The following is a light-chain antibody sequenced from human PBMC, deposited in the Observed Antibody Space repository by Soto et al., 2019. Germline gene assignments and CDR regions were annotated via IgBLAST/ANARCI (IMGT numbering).Light chain of an antibody. CDR1: SSNIGAGYN. CDR2: GNS. Sequence: QPVLTQPPSVSGAPGQRVTISCTRSSSNIGAGYNVHWYQQLPGTAPKLLIYGNSNQPSGVPDRFSGSKSGTSASLAITGLQAEDEADYYCQSYNSSLSGAVFGGGTKVTVL. V-gene: IGLV1-40*01. CDR3: QSYNSSLSGAV. J-gene: IGLJ3*02.